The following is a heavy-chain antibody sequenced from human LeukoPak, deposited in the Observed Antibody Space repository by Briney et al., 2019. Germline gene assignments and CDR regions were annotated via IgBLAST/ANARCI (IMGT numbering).Heavy chain of an antibody. D-gene: IGHD6-25*01. CDR1: GYTFTGYY. CDR3: ARDMSVLGGLAAY. J-gene: IGHJ4*02. Sequence: VASVKVSCKASGYTFTGYYMHWVRQAPGQGLEWMGWISAYNGHTNHAQKLQGRVTMTTDTSTSTAYMELRSLRSDDTAVYYCARDMSVLGGLAAYWGQGTLVTVSS. V-gene: IGHV1-18*04. CDR2: ISAYNGHT.